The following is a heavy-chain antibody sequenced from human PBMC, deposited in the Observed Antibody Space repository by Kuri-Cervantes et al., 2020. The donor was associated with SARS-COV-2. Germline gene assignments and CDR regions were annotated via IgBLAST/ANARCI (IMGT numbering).Heavy chain of an antibody. CDR1: GFTFSGHW. D-gene: IGHD1-1*01. V-gene: IGHV3-74*01. Sequence: GESLKISCAASGFTFSGHWIHWVRQAPGKGLVWVSRINPDGSYTNNADSVKGRFTLARDNAKNMLFLQMNSLRAEDTAVYYCVRDGDHWNFDYWGQGTLFTVSP. J-gene: IGHJ4*02. CDR3: VRDGDHWNFDY. CDR2: INPDGSYT.